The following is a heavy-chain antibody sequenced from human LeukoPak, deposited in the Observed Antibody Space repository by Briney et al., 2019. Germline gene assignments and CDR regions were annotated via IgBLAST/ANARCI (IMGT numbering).Heavy chain of an antibody. CDR2: VYRSGST. CDR1: GGSISSGDNY. V-gene: IGHV4-30-2*01. CDR3: ARGEVVVAPAADAFDI. D-gene: IGHD2-2*01. J-gene: IGHJ3*02. Sequence: SETLSLTCTVSGGSISSGDNYWSWIRQPPGKGLEWIGYVYRSGSTYYNPSLKSRVTISVDRSKNQFSLKPTSVTAADTAVYYCARGEVVVAPAADAFDIWGQGTMVTVSS.